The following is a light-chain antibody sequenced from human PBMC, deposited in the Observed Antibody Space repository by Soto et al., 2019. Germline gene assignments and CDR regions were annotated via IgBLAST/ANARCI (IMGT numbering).Light chain of an antibody. J-gene: IGLJ1*01. V-gene: IGLV2-14*01. CDR3: SSYTSITTLRYV. Sequence: QSVLTQPASVSGSPGQSITISCTGTSSDVGGSNYVSWYQQHPGKAPKLMIYDVTNRPSGVSNRFSGSKSGNTASLTISGLQAEDEADYYCSSYTSITTLRYVCGTGTKLTVL. CDR2: DVT. CDR1: SSDVGGSNY.